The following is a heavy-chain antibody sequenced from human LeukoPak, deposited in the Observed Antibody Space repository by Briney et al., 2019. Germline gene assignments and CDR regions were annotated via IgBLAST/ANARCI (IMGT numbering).Heavy chain of an antibody. CDR1: GFTFSSCS. CDR3: ARAHHYSSSWYLSPGGY. CDR2: ISSDSSYI. V-gene: IGHV3-21*04. D-gene: IGHD6-13*01. J-gene: IGHJ4*02. Sequence: KPGGSLRLSCAASGFTFSSCSMNWVRQAPGKGLEWVSSISSDSSYIFYLDSVKGRFTISRDNAKNSLYLQMNSLRAEDTALYYCARAHHYSSSWYLSPGGYWGQGTLVTVSS.